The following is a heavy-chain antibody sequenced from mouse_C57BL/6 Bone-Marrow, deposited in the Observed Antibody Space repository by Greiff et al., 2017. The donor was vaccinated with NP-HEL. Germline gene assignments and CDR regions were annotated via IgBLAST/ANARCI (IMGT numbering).Heavy chain of an antibody. CDR3: ARQGYCYGSTWFAY. CDR1: GFTFSSYG. Sequence: EVKVVESGGDLVKPGGSLKLSCAASGFTFSSYGMSWVRQTPDKRLEWVATISSGGSYTYYPDSVKGRFTISRDNAKNTLYLQMSSLKSEDTAMYYCARQGYCYGSTWFAYWGQGTLVTVSA. CDR2: ISSGGSYT. J-gene: IGHJ3*01. V-gene: IGHV5-6*01. D-gene: IGHD1-1*01.